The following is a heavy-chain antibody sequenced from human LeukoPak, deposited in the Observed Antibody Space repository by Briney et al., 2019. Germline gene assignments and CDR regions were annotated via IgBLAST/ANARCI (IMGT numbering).Heavy chain of an antibody. J-gene: IGHJ4*02. Sequence: GGSLRLSCAASGFALSDYYMSWIRQAPGKGLEWVSYISSSSIYTNYADSVKGRFTISRDNAKNSLYLQMSSLRAEDTAVYYCARDREYYFDYWGQGTLVTVSS. CDR1: GFALSDYY. CDR3: ARDREYYFDY. V-gene: IGHV3-11*06. CDR2: ISSSSIYT.